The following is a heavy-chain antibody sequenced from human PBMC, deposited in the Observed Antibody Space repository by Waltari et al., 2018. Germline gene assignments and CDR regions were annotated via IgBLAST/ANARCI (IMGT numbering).Heavy chain of an antibody. CDR3: ARQNIHSYGYGYFDF. V-gene: IGHV5-51*01. CDR2: IYPGASNT. J-gene: IGHJ4*02. D-gene: IGHD5-18*01. CDR1: GYSFAKYW. Sequence: EVQLEQSGAEVKKPGESLKISCNGSGYSFAKYWIGWVRQMPGKGLEWMGVIYPGASNTKYSLSFQGQVTISADTSISTAYLQWSSLKASDTAIYFCARQNIHSYGYGYFDFWGQGTLVTVSS.